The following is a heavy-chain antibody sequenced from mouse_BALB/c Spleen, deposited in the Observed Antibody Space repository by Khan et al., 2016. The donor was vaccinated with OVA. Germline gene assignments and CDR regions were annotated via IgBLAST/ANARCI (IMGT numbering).Heavy chain of an antibody. J-gene: IGHJ3*01. CDR3: VRGRSY. CDR1: GYSITSDYA. Sequence: EVQPQELGPGLVKPSQSLSLTCTVTGYSITSDYAWNWIRQFPGNRLEWMGYINYSGSTSKKPSLKSRMSISRDTSKNQIFLQLNSVTTDDTATYYCVRGRSYWGQGTLVTVSA. V-gene: IGHV3-2*02. CDR2: INYSGST.